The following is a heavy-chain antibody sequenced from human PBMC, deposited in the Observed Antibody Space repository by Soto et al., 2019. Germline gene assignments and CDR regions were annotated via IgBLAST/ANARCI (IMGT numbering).Heavy chain of an antibody. D-gene: IGHD6-13*01. Sequence: QVQLVQSGDEVKQPGASVKVSCKASGSTITAYGISWVRQAPGQGLEWMAWISSHNGNTYYAQNLQGRVTMTTDTSTSTAYMELSSLRSDDTAVYSCASSSIAAAGPFEYWGQGALVTVSS. CDR1: GSTITAYG. V-gene: IGHV1-18*01. CDR2: ISSHNGNT. CDR3: ASSSIAAAGPFEY. J-gene: IGHJ4*02.